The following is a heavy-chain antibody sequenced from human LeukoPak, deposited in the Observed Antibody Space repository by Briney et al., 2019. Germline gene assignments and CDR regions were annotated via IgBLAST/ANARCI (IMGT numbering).Heavy chain of an antibody. CDR2: ISYDGSNK. J-gene: IGHJ4*02. CDR3: AKDSDMAVAGTPFVSIFDY. D-gene: IGHD6-19*01. Sequence: GGSLRLSCAASGFTFSSYGMHWVRQAPGKGLEWVAVISYDGSNKYYADSVKGRFTISRDNSKNTLYLQMNSLRAEDTAVYYCAKDSDMAVAGTPFVSIFDYWGQGTLVTVSS. V-gene: IGHV3-30*18. CDR1: GFTFSSYG.